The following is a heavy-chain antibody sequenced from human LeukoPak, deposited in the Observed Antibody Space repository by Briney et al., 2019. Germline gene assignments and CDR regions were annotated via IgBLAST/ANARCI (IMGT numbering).Heavy chain of an antibody. V-gene: IGHV3-23*01. J-gene: IGHJ4*02. CDR2: ISGSGGST. D-gene: IGHD2-2*01. Sequence: GGSLRLSCAASGFTFSSYAMSWVRQAPGKGLEWVSAISGSGGSTYYADSVKGRFTISRDNSKNTLYLQTNSLRAEDTAVYYCAKQGCSSTSCLLIGFDYWGQGTLVTVSS. CDR3: AKQGCSSTSCLLIGFDY. CDR1: GFTFSSYA.